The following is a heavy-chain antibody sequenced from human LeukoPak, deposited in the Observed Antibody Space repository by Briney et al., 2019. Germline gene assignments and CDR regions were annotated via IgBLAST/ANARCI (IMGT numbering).Heavy chain of an antibody. V-gene: IGHV4-4*07. CDR2: IYTSGST. D-gene: IGHD2-15*01. CDR1: GGSISSYY. Sequence: PSETLSLTCTVSGGSISSYYWSWIRQPAGKGLEWIGRIYTSGSTNYNPPLKSRVTMSVDTSKNQFSLKLSSVTAADTAVYYCARSLPRAVVVVAATLDTDAFDIWGQGTMVTVSS. J-gene: IGHJ3*02. CDR3: ARSLPRAVVVVAATLDTDAFDI.